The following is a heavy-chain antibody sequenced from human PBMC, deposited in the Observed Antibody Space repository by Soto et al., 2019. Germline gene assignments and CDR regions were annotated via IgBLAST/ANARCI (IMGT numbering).Heavy chain of an antibody. J-gene: IGHJ4*02. CDR1: GYTFTGYY. CDR3: ARDRFNCGGDCYPDY. CDR2: INPNSGGT. V-gene: IGHV1-2*04. Sequence: ASVKVSCKASGYTFTGYYMHWVRQAPGQGLEWMGWINPNSGGTNYAQKFQGWVTMTRDTSISTAYMELSRLRSDDTAVYYCARDRFNCGGDCYPDYWGQGTLVTVSA. D-gene: IGHD2-21*02.